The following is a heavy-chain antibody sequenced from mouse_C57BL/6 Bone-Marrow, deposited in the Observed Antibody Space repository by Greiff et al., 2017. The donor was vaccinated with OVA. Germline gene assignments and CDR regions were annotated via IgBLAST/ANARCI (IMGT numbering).Heavy chain of an antibody. V-gene: IGHV1-5*01. D-gene: IGHD2-5*01. Sequence: VQLQQSGTVLARPGASVKMSCKTSGYTFTSYWMHWVKQRPGQGLEWIWAIYPGNSDTSYNQKFKGKAKLTAVTSASTAYMELSSLTNEDSAVYYCTTYSNSAYWGQGTLVTVSA. J-gene: IGHJ3*01. CDR1: GYTFTSYW. CDR2: IYPGNSDT. CDR3: TTYSNSAY.